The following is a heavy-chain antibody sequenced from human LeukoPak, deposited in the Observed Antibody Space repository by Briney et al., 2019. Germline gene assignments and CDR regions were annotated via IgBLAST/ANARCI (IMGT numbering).Heavy chain of an antibody. D-gene: IGHD1-26*01. CDR2: VHSSGST. J-gene: IGHJ6*03. CDR3: ARSGSSRYYYYMDV. CDR1: GGSISSHY. V-gene: IGHV4-59*11. Sequence: SETLSLTCTVSGGSISSHYWSWIRQPPGKELEWIGYVHSSGSTNYNPSLKSRVTISVDTSKDQFSLKVSSVTAADTAVYYCARSGSSRYYYYMDVWGKGTTVTVSS.